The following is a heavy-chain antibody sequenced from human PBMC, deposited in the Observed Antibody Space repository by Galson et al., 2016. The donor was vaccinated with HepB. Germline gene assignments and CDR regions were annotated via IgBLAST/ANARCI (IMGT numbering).Heavy chain of an antibody. Sequence: SLRLSCAASGFTFSNYGIHWVRQAPGKGLEWVAVISSDGGNKYYADSVKGRFTISRDNSKNTLSLQMNSLRPEDTAVYYCAKDLSPGYNSGWYWDFQHWGQGTLVTVSS. CDR1: GFTFSNYG. CDR3: AKDLSPGYNSGWYWDFQH. CDR2: ISSDGGNK. D-gene: IGHD6-19*01. V-gene: IGHV3-30*18. J-gene: IGHJ1*01.